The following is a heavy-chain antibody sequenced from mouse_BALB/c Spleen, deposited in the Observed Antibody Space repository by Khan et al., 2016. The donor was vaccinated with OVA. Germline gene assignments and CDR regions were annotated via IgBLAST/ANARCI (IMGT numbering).Heavy chain of an antibody. Sequence: EVELVESGGDLVKPGGSLKLSCAASGFSFSSYSMSWVRQTPDKRLAWVATISSGGDYTFYPDIVKGRFTISRDNAKTTLSLQLSSLKSEDTAMFYCASHLTGSFAYWGQGTLVTVSA. V-gene: IGHV5-6*01. CDR3: ASHLTGSFAY. J-gene: IGHJ3*01. CDR1: GFSFSSYS. CDR2: ISSGGDYT. D-gene: IGHD4-1*01.